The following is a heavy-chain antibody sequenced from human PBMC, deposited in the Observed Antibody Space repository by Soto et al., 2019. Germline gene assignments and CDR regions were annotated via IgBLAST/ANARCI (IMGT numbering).Heavy chain of an antibody. D-gene: IGHD6-19*01. CDR3: ARGGSSGWYESLGDY. Sequence: QVQLVESGGGVVQPGRSLRLSCAASGFTFSSYGMHWVRQAPGKGLEWVAVLWYDGSNKYYADSVKGRFTISRDNSKNTLYLQMNSLRAEDTAVYYCARGGSSGWYESLGDYWGQGTLVTVSS. CDR1: GFTFSSYG. CDR2: LWYDGSNK. V-gene: IGHV3-33*01. J-gene: IGHJ4*02.